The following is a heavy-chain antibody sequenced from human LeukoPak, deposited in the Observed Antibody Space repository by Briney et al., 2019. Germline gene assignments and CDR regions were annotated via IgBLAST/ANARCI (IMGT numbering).Heavy chain of an antibody. D-gene: IGHD6-19*01. V-gene: IGHV3-53*01. J-gene: IGHJ6*03. CDR2: IYSGGST. CDR3: ARDGTGYSSGWYLYMDV. CDR1: GFTVSSNY. Sequence: PGGSLRLSCAASGFTVSSNYMSWVRQAPGKGLEWVSVIYSGGSTYYADSVKGRFTISRDNSKNTLYLQMNSLRAEDTAVYYCARDGTGYSSGWYLYMDVWGKGTTVTVSS.